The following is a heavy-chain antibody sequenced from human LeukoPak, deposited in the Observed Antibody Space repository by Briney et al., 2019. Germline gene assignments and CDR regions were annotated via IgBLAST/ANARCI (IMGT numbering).Heavy chain of an antibody. CDR3: ASPLGWDREGGDY. CDR2: VDPEDGET. V-gene: IGHV1-69-2*01. CDR1: GYTFTDYY. D-gene: IGHD1-26*01. Sequence: ATVKISCKVSGYTFTDYYMHWVQQAPGKGLEWMGLVDPEDGETIYAEKFQGRVTITADTSTDTAYMELSSLRSEDTAMYYCASPLGWDREGGDYWGQGTLVTVSS. J-gene: IGHJ4*02.